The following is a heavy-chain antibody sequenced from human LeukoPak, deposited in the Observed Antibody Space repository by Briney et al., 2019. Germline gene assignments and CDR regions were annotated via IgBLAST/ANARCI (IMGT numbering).Heavy chain of an antibody. V-gene: IGHV3-43*01. Sequence: GGSLRLSCAASGFTFDDYTLHWVRQAPGKGLEWVSLISWDGGNTYYADSVKGRFTISRDNAKNSLYLQMNSLRAEDTAVYYCAELGITMIGGVWGKGTTVTISS. CDR1: GFTFDDYT. CDR3: AELGITMIGGV. CDR2: ISWDGGNT. J-gene: IGHJ6*04. D-gene: IGHD3-10*02.